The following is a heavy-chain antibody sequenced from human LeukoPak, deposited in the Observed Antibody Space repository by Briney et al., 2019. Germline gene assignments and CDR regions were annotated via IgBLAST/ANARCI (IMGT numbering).Heavy chain of an antibody. CDR1: GFTFSSYS. V-gene: IGHV3-21*01. CDR2: ISSSSSYI. D-gene: IGHD5-18*01. Sequence: GSLRLSCAASGFTFSSYSMNWVRQAPGKGLEWVSSISSSSSYIYYADSVKGRFTISRDNAKNSLYLQMDSLRAEDTAVHYCANSYGYEGPGYWGQGTLVTVSS. CDR3: ANSYGYEGPGY. J-gene: IGHJ4*02.